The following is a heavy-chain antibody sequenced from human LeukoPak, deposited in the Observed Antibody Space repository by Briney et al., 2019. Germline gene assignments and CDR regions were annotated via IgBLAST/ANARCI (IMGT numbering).Heavy chain of an antibody. CDR1: GGTFSSYA. V-gene: IGHV1-69*04. Sequence: SVKVSCKASGGTFSSYAISWVRQAPGQGLEWMGRIIPILGIANYAQKFQGRVTITADKSTSTAYMELSSLRSEDTAVYYCASDMKGYYVWGSYRHDAFDIWGQGTMVPVSS. CDR3: ASDMKGYYVWGSYRHDAFDI. CDR2: IIPILGIA. J-gene: IGHJ3*02. D-gene: IGHD3-16*02.